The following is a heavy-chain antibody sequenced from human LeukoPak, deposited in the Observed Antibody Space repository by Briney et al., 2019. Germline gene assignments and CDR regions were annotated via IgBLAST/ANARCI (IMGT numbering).Heavy chain of an antibody. Sequence: GGSLRLSCAVSGFTFSSYSMNWVRQAPGKGLEWVSSISSSSSYIYYADSVKGRFTISRDNAKNSLYLQMNSLRAEDTAVYYCAREDTAMVLDYWGQGTLVTVSS. V-gene: IGHV3-21*01. CDR3: AREDTAMVLDY. CDR1: GFTFSSYS. J-gene: IGHJ4*02. D-gene: IGHD5-18*01. CDR2: ISSSSSYI.